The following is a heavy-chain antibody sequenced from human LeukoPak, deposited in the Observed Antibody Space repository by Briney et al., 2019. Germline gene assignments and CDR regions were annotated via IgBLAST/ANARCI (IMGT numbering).Heavy chain of an antibody. V-gene: IGHV5-51*01. D-gene: IGHD5-12*01. CDR3: ARVTYSGYVGFDP. J-gene: IGHJ5*02. CDR2: IYPADSDT. CDR1: GYRFTNSW. Sequence: GESLKISCKGSGYRFTNSWIGWVRQMPGKGLEWMGIIYPADSDTRYSPSFQGQVTISADKSISTAYLQWSSLEASDTAMYYCARVTYSGYVGFDPWGRGTLVTVSS.